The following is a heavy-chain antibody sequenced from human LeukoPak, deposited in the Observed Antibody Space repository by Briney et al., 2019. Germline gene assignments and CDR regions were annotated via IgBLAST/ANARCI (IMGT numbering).Heavy chain of an antibody. CDR1: GFTFMTSW. J-gene: IGHJ3*02. Sequence: GGSLRLSCAASGFTFMTSWMGWVRLAPGKGLEWVANIKQDGSEEYYVDSVKGRFTISRDNAKNSLYLQMNSLRAEDTAVYYCARSQWLIYDVFDIWGQGTMVTVSS. V-gene: IGHV3-7*02. D-gene: IGHD3-22*01. CDR2: IKQDGSEE. CDR3: ARSQWLIYDVFDI.